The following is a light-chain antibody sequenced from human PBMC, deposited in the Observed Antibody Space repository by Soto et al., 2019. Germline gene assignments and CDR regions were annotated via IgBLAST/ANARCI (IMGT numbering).Light chain of an antibody. Sequence: QSALTQPPSVSAAPGQKVTISCSGSSSNIGSDYVSWYQQLPGAAPRLLIYENNKRPSGIPDRFSGSKSGTSATLGITGLQTGDEADYYCAAWDTSLTGGVFGGGTKVTVL. CDR3: AAWDTSLTGGV. CDR1: SSNIGSDY. J-gene: IGLJ2*01. V-gene: IGLV1-51*02. CDR2: ENN.